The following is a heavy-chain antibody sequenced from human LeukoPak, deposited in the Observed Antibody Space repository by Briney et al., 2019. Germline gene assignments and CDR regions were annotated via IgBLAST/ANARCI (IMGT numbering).Heavy chain of an antibody. CDR3: ARAVLMETTMFIGD. D-gene: IGHD3-10*02. CDR2: IHSSGRT. CDR1: GDSMNSHY. Sequence: SETLSLTCDVSGDSMNSHYWSWIRQPPGKGLECVGYIHSSGRTNQNPSLKGRVTLSVDTSKNQFSLTLNSVTAADTAVYYCARAVLMETTMFIGDWGQGTLVTVSS. J-gene: IGHJ4*02. V-gene: IGHV4-59*11.